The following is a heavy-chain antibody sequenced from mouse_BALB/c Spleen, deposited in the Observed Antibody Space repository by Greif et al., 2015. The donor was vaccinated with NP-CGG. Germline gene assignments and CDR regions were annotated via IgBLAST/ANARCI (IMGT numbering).Heavy chain of an antibody. Sequence: QVQLQQSGAELMKPGASVKTSCKATGYTFSSYWIEWVKQRPGHGLEWIGEILPGSGSTNYNEKFKGKATFTADTSSNTAYMQLSSLTSEDSAVYYCARGYYRYGYYAMDYWGQGTSVTVSS. V-gene: IGHV1-9*01. J-gene: IGHJ4*01. D-gene: IGHD2-14*01. CDR2: ILPGSGST. CDR1: GYTFSSYW. CDR3: ARGYYRYGYYAMDY.